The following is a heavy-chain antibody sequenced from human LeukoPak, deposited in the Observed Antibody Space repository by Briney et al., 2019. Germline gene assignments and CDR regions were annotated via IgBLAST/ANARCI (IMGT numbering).Heavy chain of an antibody. CDR2: MNPNSGNT. Sequence: GASVKVSCKASGYTFTSYDINWVRQATGQGLEWMGWMNPNSGNTGYAQKFQDRVTMTRNTSISTAYMELSSLRSEDTAVYYCAGAPPMIGVWFDPWGQGTLVTVSS. J-gene: IGHJ5*02. CDR3: AGAPPMIGVWFDP. V-gene: IGHV1-8*01. D-gene: IGHD3-22*01. CDR1: GYTFTSYD.